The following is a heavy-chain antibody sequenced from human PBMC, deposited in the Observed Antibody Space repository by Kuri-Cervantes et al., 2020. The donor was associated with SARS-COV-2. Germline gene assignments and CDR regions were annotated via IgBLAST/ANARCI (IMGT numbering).Heavy chain of an antibody. D-gene: IGHD4-23*01. Sequence: SVKVSCKTSGGTFSKYVINWVRQAPGQGLEWMGRIVPFFGTANYALKLQGRLTMTRATSASTGYMELSSLRPEDTAVYYYASGIMTTVAPWYVGDGMDDWGQGTKVTVSS. J-gene: IGHJ6*02. V-gene: IGHV1-69*05. CDR1: GGTFSKYV. CDR3: ASGIMTTVAPWYVGDGMDD. CDR2: IVPFFGTA.